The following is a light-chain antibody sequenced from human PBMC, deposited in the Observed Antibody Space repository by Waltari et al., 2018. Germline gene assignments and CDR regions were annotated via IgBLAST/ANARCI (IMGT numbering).Light chain of an antibody. J-gene: IGKJ4*01. CDR2: DAS. Sequence: EIVLTQSPATLSLSPGERATLSCRASQSISISLAWYPQKPGQAPRLLIYDASNRATGIPARFSGSGSGTDFTLSISSLEPEDFAIYYCQQRRNWPLTFGGGTKVEIK. CDR1: QSISIS. CDR3: QQRRNWPLT. V-gene: IGKV3-11*01.